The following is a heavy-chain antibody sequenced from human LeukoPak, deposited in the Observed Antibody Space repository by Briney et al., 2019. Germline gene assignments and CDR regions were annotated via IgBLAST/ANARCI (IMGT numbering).Heavy chain of an antibody. CDR2: FDPEDGET. CDR3: ATARRWSRFDAFDI. CDR1: GYTFTGYY. Sequence: ASVKVSCKASGYTFTGYYMHWVRQAPGKGLEWMGGFDPEDGETIYAQKFQGRVTMTEDTSTDTAYMELSSLRSEDTAVYYCATARRWSRFDAFDIWGQGTMVTVSS. V-gene: IGHV1-24*01. D-gene: IGHD6-13*01. J-gene: IGHJ3*02.